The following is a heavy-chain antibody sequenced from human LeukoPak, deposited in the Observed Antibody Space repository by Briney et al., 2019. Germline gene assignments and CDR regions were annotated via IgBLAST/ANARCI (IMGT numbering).Heavy chain of an antibody. CDR3: ARDGVVGDLLDY. J-gene: IGHJ4*02. V-gene: IGHV4-4*07. CDR2: IYTRGRT. D-gene: IGHD3-16*01. Sequence: PSETLSLTCTVSGGSISSYYWSWIRQPAGKGLEWIGRIYTRGRTNYNPSLKSRVNMSVDTSKNQFSLKLSSVTAADTAVYYCARDGVVGDLLDYWGQGTLVTVSS. CDR1: GGSISSYY.